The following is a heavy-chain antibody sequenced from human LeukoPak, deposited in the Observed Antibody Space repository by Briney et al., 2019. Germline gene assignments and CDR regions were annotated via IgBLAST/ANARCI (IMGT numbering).Heavy chain of an antibody. CDR3: AAREAAVGAFDI. D-gene: IGHD1-26*01. CDR2: IIPILGIA. V-gene: IGHV1-69*04. CDR1: GGTFISYA. J-gene: IGHJ3*02. Sequence: SVKVSCKASGGTFISYAISWVRQAPGQGLEWMGRIIPILGIANYAQKFQGRVTITADKSTSTAYMELSSLRSEDTAVYYCAAREAAVGAFDIWGQGTMVTVSS.